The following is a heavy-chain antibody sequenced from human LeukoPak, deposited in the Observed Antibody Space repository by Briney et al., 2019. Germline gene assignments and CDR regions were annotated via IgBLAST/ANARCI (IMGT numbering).Heavy chain of an antibody. CDR2: ISYDGSFK. J-gene: IGHJ4*02. Sequence: GGSLRLSCAASGFTFSTYAFHWVRQAPGKGLEWVAIISYDGSFKKHADSLRGRFTISRDNSRDTLYLQMNSLESDDTAAYFCARAPYYDSATFQDYWGQGTLVTVSS. D-gene: IGHD3-22*01. CDR3: ARAPYYDSATFQDY. CDR1: GFTFSTYA. V-gene: IGHV3-30-3*01.